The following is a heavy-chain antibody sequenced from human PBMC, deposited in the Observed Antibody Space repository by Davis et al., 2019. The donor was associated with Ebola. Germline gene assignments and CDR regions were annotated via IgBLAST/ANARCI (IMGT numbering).Heavy chain of an antibody. CDR3: ARAPKWLRRVYYFDY. D-gene: IGHD5-12*01. J-gene: IGHJ4*02. CDR2: INPNSGGT. Sequence: AASVKVSCKASGYTFTGYYMHWVRQAPGQGLEWMGWINPNSGGTNYAQKFQGWVTMTRDTSISTAYMELSRLRSDDTAVYYCARAPKWLRRVYYFDYWGQGTLVTVSS. V-gene: IGHV1-2*04. CDR1: GYTFTGYY.